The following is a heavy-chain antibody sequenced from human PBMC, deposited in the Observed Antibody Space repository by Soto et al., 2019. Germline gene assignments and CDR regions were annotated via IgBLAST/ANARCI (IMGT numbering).Heavy chain of an antibody. Sequence: SETLSLTCTVSGGSISSGGYYWSWIRQHPGKGLEWIGYIYYSGSTYYNPSLKSRVTISVDTSKNQFSLKLSSVTAADTAVYYCARDGRYCSSTSCYGSAFDIWGQGTMVTVS. J-gene: IGHJ3*02. CDR2: IYYSGST. V-gene: IGHV4-31*03. CDR3: ARDGRYCSSTSCYGSAFDI. D-gene: IGHD2-2*01. CDR1: GGSISSGGYY.